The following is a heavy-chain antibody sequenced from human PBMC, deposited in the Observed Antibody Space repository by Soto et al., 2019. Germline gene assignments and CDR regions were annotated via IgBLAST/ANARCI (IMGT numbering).Heavy chain of an antibody. CDR2: IYYSGST. V-gene: IGHV4-30-4*01. D-gene: IGHD2-2*01. J-gene: IGHJ3*02. CDR1: GGSISSGDYY. Sequence: PSETLSLTCTVSGGSISSGDYYWSWIRQPPGKGLEWIGYIYYSGSTYYNPSLKSRVTISVDTSKNQFSLKLSSVTAADTAVYYCASAVPAPRRALDIWGQGTMVTVSS. CDR3: ASAVPAPRRALDI.